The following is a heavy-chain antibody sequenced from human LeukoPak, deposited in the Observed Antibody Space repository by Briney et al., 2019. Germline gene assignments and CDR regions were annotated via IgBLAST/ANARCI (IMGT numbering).Heavy chain of an antibody. CDR1: GFTFSSYS. D-gene: IGHD2-15*01. Sequence: GGSLRLSCAASGFTFSSYSMNWVRQAPGKGLEWVSSISSSSSYTYYADSVKGRFTISRDNAKNSLYLQMNSLRAEDTAVYYCASSPRYCSGGSCYSTPFDYWGQGTLVTVSS. CDR2: ISSSSSYT. J-gene: IGHJ4*02. V-gene: IGHV3-21*01. CDR3: ASSPRYCSGGSCYSTPFDY.